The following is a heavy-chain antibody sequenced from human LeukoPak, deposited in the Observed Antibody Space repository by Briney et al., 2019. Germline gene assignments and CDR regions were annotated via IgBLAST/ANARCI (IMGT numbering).Heavy chain of an antibody. J-gene: IGHJ6*02. Sequence: GGSLRLSCAASGFTVSSNYMSWVGHAPGKGLEGVSLIYSDGTTYYADSVKGRFTTSRDNSKNTLYLQMDSLRAEDTAVYFCATRAEGSYYGSGSYYGMDVWGQGTTVTVSS. D-gene: IGHD3-10*01. CDR2: IYSDGTT. V-gene: IGHV3-66*01. CDR3: ATRAEGSYYGSGSYYGMDV. CDR1: GFTVSSNY.